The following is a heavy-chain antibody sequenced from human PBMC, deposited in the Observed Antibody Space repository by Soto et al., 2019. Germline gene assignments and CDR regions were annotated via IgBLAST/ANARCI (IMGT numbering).Heavy chain of an antibody. CDR1: GFTVSSNY. CDR2: IYSGGST. D-gene: IGHD2-15*01. J-gene: IGHJ4*02. Sequence: PGGSLRLSCAASGFTVSSNYMSWVRQAPGKGLEWVSVIYSGGSTYYADSVKGRVTISRDNSKNTLYLQMNSLRAEDTAVYYCARGGFKPSGYGSGGSCYAEALPDYWGQGTLVTAPQ. V-gene: IGHV3-53*01. CDR3: ARGGFKPSGYGSGGSCYAEALPDY.